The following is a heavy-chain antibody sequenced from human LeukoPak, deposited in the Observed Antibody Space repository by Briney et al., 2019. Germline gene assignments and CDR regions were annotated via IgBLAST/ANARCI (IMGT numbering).Heavy chain of an antibody. CDR2: IYYSGST. CDR1: GGSISSYY. V-gene: IGHV4-59*01. CDR3: ARFSSTSSFDY. Sequence: SETLSLTCTVSGGSISSYYWSWLRQPPGKGLEWIGYIYYSGSTNYNPSLKSRVTISVDTSKNQFSLKLSSVTAADTAVYYCARFSSTSSFDYWGQGTLVTVSS. D-gene: IGHD2-2*01. J-gene: IGHJ4*02.